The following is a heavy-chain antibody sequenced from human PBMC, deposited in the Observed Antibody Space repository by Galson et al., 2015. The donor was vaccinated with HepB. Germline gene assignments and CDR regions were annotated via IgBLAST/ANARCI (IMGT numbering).Heavy chain of an antibody. CDR1: GDSVSSNSAA. CDR3: AREEGGYSYTYDPHAFDI. V-gene: IGHV6-1*01. Sequence: CAISGDSVSSNSAAWNWIRQSPSRGLEWLGRTYYRSKWYNDYAVSVKSRITINPDTSKNQFSLQLNSVTPEDTALYYCAREEGGYSYTYDPHAFDIWGQGTMVTVSS. J-gene: IGHJ3*02. CDR2: TYYRSKWYN. D-gene: IGHD5-18*01.